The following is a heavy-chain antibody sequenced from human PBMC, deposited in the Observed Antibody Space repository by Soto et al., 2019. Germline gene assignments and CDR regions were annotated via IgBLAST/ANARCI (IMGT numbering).Heavy chain of an antibody. CDR1: GFFFSEST. CDR3: VKQAHGLDGVAFDY. D-gene: IGHD2-15*01. Sequence: GGPLRLSCSASGFFFSESTLYWVRQVPGKGLEAISAVSTSGRSTYYADSVKDRFTISRDNSKNTLFLQMGSLRPEDTAIYYCVKQAHGLDGVAFDYWGQGTQVTVSS. J-gene: IGHJ4*02. V-gene: IGHV3-64D*06. CDR2: VSTSGRST.